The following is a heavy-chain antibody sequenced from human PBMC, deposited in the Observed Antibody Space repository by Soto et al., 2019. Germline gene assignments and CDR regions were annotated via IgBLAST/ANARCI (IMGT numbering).Heavy chain of an antibody. D-gene: IGHD2-2*02. V-gene: IGHV2-5*02. CDR3: AHSSSSYQLLYLHAFDI. CDR1: GFSLSTSGVG. CDR2: IYWDEDK. J-gene: IGHJ3*02. Sequence: QITLKESGPTLVKPTQPLTLTCTFSGFSLSTSGVGVGWIRQPPGKALEWLALIYWDEDKRYSPSLKSRLTITKDTSKNQLVLTMTNMDPVDTATYYCAHSSSSYQLLYLHAFDIWGQGTMVTVSS.